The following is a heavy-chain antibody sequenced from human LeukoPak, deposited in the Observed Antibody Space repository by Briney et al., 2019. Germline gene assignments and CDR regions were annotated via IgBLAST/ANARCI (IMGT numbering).Heavy chain of an antibody. CDR1: GYTFTSYD. J-gene: IGHJ4*02. CDR3: ARNPIANVPYYFDY. V-gene: IGHV1-8*01. Sequence: ASVKVSCKASGYTFTSYDINWVRQATGQGLEWMGWMSPNSGNTGYAQKFQGRVTITADESTSTAYMELSSLRSEDTAVYYCARNPIANVPYYFDYWGQGTLVTVSS. D-gene: IGHD1-1*01. CDR2: MSPNSGNT.